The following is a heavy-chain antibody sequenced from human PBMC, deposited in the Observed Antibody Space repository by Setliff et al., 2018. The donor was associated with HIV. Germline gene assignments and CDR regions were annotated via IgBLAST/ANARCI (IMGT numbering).Heavy chain of an antibody. CDR1: GFTFSSYW. J-gene: IGHJ4*02. CDR2: MNTDGSST. D-gene: IGHD4-17*01. CDR3: VRDDYGYNGKGFDY. V-gene: IGHV3-74*01. Sequence: GGSLRLSCAASGFTFSSYWMHWVRQAPGKGLVWVFGMNTDGSSTRYADSVKGRFTISRDNSKNTLYLQMKSSVTAADTAMYYCVRDDYGYNGKGFDYWGPGTLVTVSS.